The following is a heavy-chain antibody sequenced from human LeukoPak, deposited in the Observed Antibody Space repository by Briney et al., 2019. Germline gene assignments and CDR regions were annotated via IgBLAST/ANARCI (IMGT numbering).Heavy chain of an antibody. CDR2: IYHSGST. V-gene: IGHV4-38-2*01. CDR1: GYSISSGYY. CDR3: ARYPKDYYDSSGYHDAFDI. Sequence: PSETLSLTCAVSGYSISSGYYWGWIRQPPGKGLEWIGSIYHSGSTYYHPSLKSRVTISVDTSKNQFSLKLSSVTAADTAVYYCARYPKDYYDSSGYHDAFDIWGQGTMVTVSS. D-gene: IGHD3-22*01. J-gene: IGHJ3*02.